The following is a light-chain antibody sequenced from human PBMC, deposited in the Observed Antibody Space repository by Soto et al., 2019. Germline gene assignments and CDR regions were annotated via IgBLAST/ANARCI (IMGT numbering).Light chain of an antibody. Sequence: DIQLTQSPSSLSASVGDRVTITCQASQDISNYLNWYQHKPGKAPKLLIYGASSLEAGVTSRFSGSGSGTKFTFSISSLQPEDIALYYCHQRQSWPRTFGQGTKVDIK. J-gene: IGKJ1*01. CDR1: QDISNY. CDR3: HQRQSWPRT. V-gene: IGKV1-33*01. CDR2: GAS.